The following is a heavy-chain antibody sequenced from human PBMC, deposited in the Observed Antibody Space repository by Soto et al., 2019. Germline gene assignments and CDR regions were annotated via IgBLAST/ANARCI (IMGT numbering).Heavy chain of an antibody. J-gene: IGHJ2*01. CDR1: GVTFNDYG. V-gene: IGHV3-30*03. Sequence: PGGSLRLSCGAPGVTFNDYGMHWVRQAPGKGLEWVAVISYDGKQTYYADSVKGRFTISKDKSKRTLLLQMNSLRVDDTAVYYCARDGWGSNWYFDLWGRGTLVTVSS. CDR3: ARDGWGSNWYFDL. CDR2: ISYDGKQT. D-gene: IGHD3-16*01.